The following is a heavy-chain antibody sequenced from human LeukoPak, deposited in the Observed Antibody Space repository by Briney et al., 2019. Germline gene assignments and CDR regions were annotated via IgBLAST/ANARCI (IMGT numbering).Heavy chain of an antibody. Sequence: ASVKVSCKASGYTFTSYAMHWVRQAPGQRLEWMGWINAGNGNTKYSQKFQGRVTITRDTSASTAYMELSSLRSEDTAAYYCARVASSSWYFYWGQGTLVTVSS. V-gene: IGHV1-3*01. CDR1: GYTFTSYA. J-gene: IGHJ4*02. CDR3: ARVASSSWYFY. CDR2: INAGNGNT. D-gene: IGHD6-13*01.